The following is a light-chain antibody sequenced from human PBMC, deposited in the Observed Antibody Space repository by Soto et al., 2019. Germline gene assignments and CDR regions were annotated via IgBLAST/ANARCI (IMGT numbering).Light chain of an antibody. Sequence: EVVLTQSPGTLSLSPGERATLSCRASQSVSTRNLAWYQQKPGQAPRLLMYGASSRATGIPDRFSGSGYGTDFTLTISRLEPEDFAVYYCHQFGTAPPAFTFGQGTKLEIK. CDR2: GAS. J-gene: IGKJ2*01. CDR3: HQFGTAPPAFT. CDR1: QSVSTRN. V-gene: IGKV3-20*01.